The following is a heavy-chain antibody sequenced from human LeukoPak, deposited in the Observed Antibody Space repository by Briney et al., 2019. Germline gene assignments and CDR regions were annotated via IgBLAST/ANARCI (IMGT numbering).Heavy chain of an antibody. J-gene: IGHJ4*02. CDR2: YDPEDGET. D-gene: IGHD6-13*01. V-gene: IGHV1-24*01. CDR3: ASGYSSSRGDY. CDR1: GYTITELS. Sequence: PSVKTSGTVSGYTITELSMHGVRQAPGKGLALNGEYDPEDGETIYAQKCEGRVTMTEDTSTDTAYMELSSLRSEDTAVYYCASGYSSSRGDYWGQGTLVTVS.